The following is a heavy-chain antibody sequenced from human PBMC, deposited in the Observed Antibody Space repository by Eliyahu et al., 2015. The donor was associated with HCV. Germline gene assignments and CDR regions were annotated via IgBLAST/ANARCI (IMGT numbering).Heavy chain of an antibody. CDR3: AASDYGDYVFDY. CDR1: GFXFSSYT. J-gene: IGHJ4*02. Sequence: EVQLLESGGGLVQPGGSLRLSCAASGFXFSSYTMSWVPQGPGRGREWVSAISGSGGSTYYADSVKGRFTISRDNSKNTLYLQMNSLRAEDTAVYYCAASDYGDYVFDYWGQGTLVTVSS. D-gene: IGHD4-17*01. V-gene: IGHV3-23*01. CDR2: ISGSGGST.